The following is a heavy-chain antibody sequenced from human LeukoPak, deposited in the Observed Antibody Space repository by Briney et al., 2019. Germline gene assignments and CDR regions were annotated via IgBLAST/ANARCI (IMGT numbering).Heavy chain of an antibody. V-gene: IGHV4-31*03. CDR2: IYYSGST. Sequence: PSQTLSLTCTVSGGSISYGGYYWSWIRQHPGKGLEWIGYIYYSGSTYYNPSLKSRVTISVDTSKNQFSLRLSSVTAADTAVYYCARHRAYSSSSPFDYWGQGTLVTVSS. J-gene: IGHJ4*02. CDR1: GGSISYGGYY. CDR3: ARHRAYSSSSPFDY. D-gene: IGHD6-6*01.